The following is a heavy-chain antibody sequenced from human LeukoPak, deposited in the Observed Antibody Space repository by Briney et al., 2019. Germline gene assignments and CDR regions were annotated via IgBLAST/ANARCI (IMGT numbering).Heavy chain of an antibody. CDR3: AELGITMIGGV. J-gene: IGHJ6*04. D-gene: IGHD3-10*02. Sequence: PGGSLRLSCAASGCTFSSYDMNWVRQAPGKGLEWVSYISSSGSTIYYADSVKGRFTISRDNAKNSLYLQMNSLRAEDTAVYYCAELGITMIGGVWGKGTTVTISS. V-gene: IGHV3-48*03. CDR1: GCTFSSYD. CDR2: ISSSGSTI.